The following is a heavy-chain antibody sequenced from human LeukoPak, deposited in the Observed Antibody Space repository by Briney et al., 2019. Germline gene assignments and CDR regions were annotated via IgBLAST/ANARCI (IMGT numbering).Heavy chain of an antibody. CDR3: ARDLRGRAGRKIEYYYYYYGMDV. CDR1: GYTFTGYY. CDR2: INPNSGGT. Sequence: EASVKVSCKASGYTFTGYYMHWVRQAPGQGLEWMGWINPNSGGTNYAQKFQGRVTMTRDTSISTAYMELSRLRSDDTAVYYCARDLRGRAGRKIEYYYYYYGMDVWGQGTTVTVSS. D-gene: IGHD1-14*01. J-gene: IGHJ6*02. V-gene: IGHV1-2*02.